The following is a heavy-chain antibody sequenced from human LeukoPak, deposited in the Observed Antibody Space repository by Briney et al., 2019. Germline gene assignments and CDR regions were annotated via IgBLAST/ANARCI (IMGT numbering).Heavy chain of an antibody. V-gene: IGHV3-21*01. Sequence: PGGSLRLSCAASGFTFSSYSMNWVRQAPGKGLEWVSSISSSSSYIYYADSVKGRFTISRDNAKNSLYLQMNSLRAEDTAVYYCARYGNNVDNAFDIWGQGTMVTVSS. J-gene: IGHJ3*02. CDR2: ISSSSSYI. CDR1: GFTFSSYS. CDR3: ARYGNNVDNAFDI. D-gene: IGHD4-17*01.